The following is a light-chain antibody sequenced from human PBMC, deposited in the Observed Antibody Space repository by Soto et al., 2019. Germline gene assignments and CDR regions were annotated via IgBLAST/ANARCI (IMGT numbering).Light chain of an antibody. V-gene: IGLV2-14*03. CDR3: NSYTTSSTLV. CDR1: GSDVGSYKY. CDR2: DVS. Sequence: QSVLTQPASVSGSPGQSITISCTGTGSDVGSYKYVSWYQQHPGKAPKLMIYDVSNRPSGVSNRFSGSKSGNTASLTISGLRAEDEADYYCNSYTTSSTLVFGTGTRSPS. J-gene: IGLJ1*01.